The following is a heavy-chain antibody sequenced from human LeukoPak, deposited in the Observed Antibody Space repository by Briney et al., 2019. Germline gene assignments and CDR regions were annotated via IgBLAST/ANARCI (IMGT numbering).Heavy chain of an antibody. D-gene: IGHD2-2*01. V-gene: IGHV1-2*02. Sequence: ASVKVSCKASGYTFTGYYMHWVRQAPGQGLEWMGWINPNSGGTNYAQKFQGRVTMTRDTSISTAYMELSRLRSDDTAVYYCARGDIVVVPAAKSTRFVPWGQGTLVTVSS. CDR1: GYTFTGYY. CDR3: ARGDIVVVPAAKSTRFVP. CDR2: INPNSGGT. J-gene: IGHJ5*02.